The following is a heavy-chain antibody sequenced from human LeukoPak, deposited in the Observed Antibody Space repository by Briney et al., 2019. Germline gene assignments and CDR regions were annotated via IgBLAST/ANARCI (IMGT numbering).Heavy chain of an antibody. V-gene: IGHV1-2*02. D-gene: IGHD3-10*01. Sequence: ASVKVSCKASRYTFTGYYIHWVRQAPGQGLEWMGWINPNNGGTVYAQNFQGRVTMTRDTSISTAYIELNLLRSGDTAVYYCARGDYYGSPKVVAAWGQGTLVTVSS. CDR3: ARGDYYGSPKVVAA. J-gene: IGHJ5*02. CDR1: RYTFTGYY. CDR2: INPNNGGT.